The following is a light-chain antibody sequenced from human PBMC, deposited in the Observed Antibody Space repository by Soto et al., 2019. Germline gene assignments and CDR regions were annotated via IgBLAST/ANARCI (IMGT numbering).Light chain of an antibody. Sequence: SVMTQSPVTLSVSAGERVTLSCRASQGIRNNLAWYQQKPGQAPRLLIFDASNIHTGIPSRFSGSGSGTEFTLTIRSLQSEDFAAYYCQQANGCPSTFGQGTRV. V-gene: IGKV3-15*01. CDR1: QGIRNN. J-gene: IGKJ1*01. CDR2: DAS. CDR3: QQANGCPST.